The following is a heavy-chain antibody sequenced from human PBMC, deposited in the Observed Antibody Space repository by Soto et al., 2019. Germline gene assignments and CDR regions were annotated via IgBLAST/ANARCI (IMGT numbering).Heavy chain of an antibody. V-gene: IGHV6-1*01. CDR1: GASVSSNSAG. CDR2: TYYRSKWYY. D-gene: IGHD1-26*01. Sequence: SQTLSITCAITGASVSSNSAGWSFVRQSPSRGLEWLGRTYYRSKWYYEYSVSVRGRITINPDTSKNQYSLQLNSVTPEDTAVYFCARGEQYSGRIFDYWAQGTLVTVSS. CDR3: ARGEQYSGRIFDY. J-gene: IGHJ4*01.